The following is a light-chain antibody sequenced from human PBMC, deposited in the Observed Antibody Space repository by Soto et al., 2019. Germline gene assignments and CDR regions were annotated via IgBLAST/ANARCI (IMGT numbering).Light chain of an antibody. CDR3: SSYTDTSTYV. V-gene: IGLV2-14*01. CDR1: SSDVGGYNY. J-gene: IGLJ1*01. Sequence: VLTQPASVSGSPGQSITISCTGTSSDVGGYNYVSWYQQHPGKAPKLLIYEVSNRPSGVSNRFSGSKSGNTASLTISGLQAEDEADYYCSSYTDTSTYVFGTGTKVTVL. CDR2: EVS.